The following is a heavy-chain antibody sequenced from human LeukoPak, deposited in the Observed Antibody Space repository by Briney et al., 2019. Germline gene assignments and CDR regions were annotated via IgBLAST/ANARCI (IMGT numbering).Heavy chain of an antibody. J-gene: IGHJ4*02. CDR3: AKGSPNWNYDQTLDY. V-gene: IGHV3-48*03. Sequence: GGSLRLSCAASGFTFSSYEMNWVRQAPGKGLEWVSYISSSGSTIYYADSVKGRFTISRDNAKNSLYLQMNSLRAEDTALYYCAKGSPNWNYDQTLDYWGQGTLVTVSS. D-gene: IGHD1-7*01. CDR2: ISSSGSTI. CDR1: GFTFSSYE.